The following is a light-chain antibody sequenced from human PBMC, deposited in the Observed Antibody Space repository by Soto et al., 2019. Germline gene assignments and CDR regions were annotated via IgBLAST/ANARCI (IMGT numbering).Light chain of an antibody. V-gene: IGKV3D-15*01. CDR3: QQYNDWPRT. Sequence: EIVLTQSPGTLSLSPGERATLSCRASQRVSSSLLAWFQQKPGQAPRLLIYGASNRATGVPQRFSGSGSGTEFTLTISSLQSEDFAVYYCQQYNDWPRTFGQGTKVDI. CDR1: QRVSSS. J-gene: IGKJ1*01. CDR2: GAS.